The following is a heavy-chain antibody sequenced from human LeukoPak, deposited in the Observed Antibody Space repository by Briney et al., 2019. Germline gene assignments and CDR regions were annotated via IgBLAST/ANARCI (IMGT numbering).Heavy chain of an antibody. D-gene: IGHD3-16*01. CDR1: GGSISSGTYY. Sequence: SETLSLTCIVSGGSISSGTYYWGWIRQPPGKGLEWIGNIYYSGSTYYNPSLKSRVTMSTDTSNNQFSLKLSSVTAADTAVYYCARYLGYYYYYMDVWGKGTTVTVSS. CDR3: ARYLGYYYYYMDV. V-gene: IGHV4-39*01. CDR2: IYYSGST. J-gene: IGHJ6*03.